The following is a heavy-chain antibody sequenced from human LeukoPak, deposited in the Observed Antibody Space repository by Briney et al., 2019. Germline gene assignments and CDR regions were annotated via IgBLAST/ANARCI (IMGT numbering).Heavy chain of an antibody. CDR1: GFTFSSYA. CDR2: ISSNGGST. D-gene: IGHD6-25*01. J-gene: IGHJ4*02. V-gene: IGHV3-64D*09. CDR3: VKGDSSAWNAFDI. Sequence: TGGSLRLSCAASGFTFSSYAMSWVRQAPGKGLEYVSAISSNGGSTYYADSVKGRFTISRDNSKNTLYLQMSSLRAEDTAVYYCVKGDSSAWNAFDIWGQGTLVTVSS.